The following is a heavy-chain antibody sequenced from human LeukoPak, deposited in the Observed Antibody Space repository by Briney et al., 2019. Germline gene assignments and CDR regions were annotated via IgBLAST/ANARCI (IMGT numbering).Heavy chain of an antibody. CDR3: AKSGLTRFAY. Sequence: GGSLRLSCAASGFTFSSYAMSWVRQAPGKGLEWVSTISGGDGSTYYAVSVKGRFTISRDNSKNTVYLQMNSLRAEDTAVYYCAKSGLTRFAYGGRGPLVTVSS. CDR1: GFTFSSYA. V-gene: IGHV3-23*01. D-gene: IGHD1-14*01. J-gene: IGHJ4*02. CDR2: ISGGDGST.